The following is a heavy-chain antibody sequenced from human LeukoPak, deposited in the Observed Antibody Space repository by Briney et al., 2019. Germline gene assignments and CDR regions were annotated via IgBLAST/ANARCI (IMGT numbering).Heavy chain of an antibody. CDR3: ARDSGLMGTDAFDI. D-gene: IGHD2-8*01. V-gene: IGHV3-21*04. J-gene: IGHJ3*02. Sequence: GGSLRLSCAASGFTFSSYSMNWVRQTPGKGLEWVSSISSSSSYIFYADSVKGRFTMSRDNAKKSLFLQMNSLRAEDTAVYYCARDSGLMGTDAFDIWGQGTMVTVSS. CDR2: ISSSSSYI. CDR1: GFTFSSYS.